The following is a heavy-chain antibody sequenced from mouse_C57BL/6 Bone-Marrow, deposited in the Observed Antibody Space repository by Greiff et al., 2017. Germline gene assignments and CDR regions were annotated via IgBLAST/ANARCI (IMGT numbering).Heavy chain of an antibody. CDR2: IYPRSGNT. CDR1: GYTFTSYG. V-gene: IGHV1-81*01. Sequence: QVQLKESGAELARPGASVKLSCKASGYTFTSYGISWVKQRTGQGLEWIGEIYPRSGNTYYNEKFKGKATLTADKSSSTAYMELRSLTSEDSAVYFCARSHYYGSSYYFDYWGQGTTLTVSS. J-gene: IGHJ2*01. D-gene: IGHD1-1*01. CDR3: ARSHYYGSSYYFDY.